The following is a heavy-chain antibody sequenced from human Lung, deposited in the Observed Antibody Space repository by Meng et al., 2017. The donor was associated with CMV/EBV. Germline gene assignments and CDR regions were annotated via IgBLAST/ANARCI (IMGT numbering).Heavy chain of an antibody. CDR1: GESLSGYY. D-gene: IGHD2-21*02. Sequence: GSLRLSCAVYGESLSGYYWTWIRQPPGKGLEWIGEISHSGNTNYNPYLKSRVFITVDTSKNQLPLNLTPVTAADTAVYCSASARLSSRSMDFWGQGAPVTVSS. V-gene: IGHV4-34*01. J-gene: IGHJ6*02. CDR3: ASARLSSRSMDF. CDR2: ISHSGNT.